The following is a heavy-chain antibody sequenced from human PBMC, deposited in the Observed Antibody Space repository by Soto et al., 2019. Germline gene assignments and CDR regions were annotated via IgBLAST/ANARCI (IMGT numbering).Heavy chain of an antibody. CDR2: LSGSGTST. Sequence: EVQLLESGGGLVQPGGSLRLSCAASGFSFVNYAMNWVRPAPGKGLEWVSGLSGSGTSTYYADSVKGRFTISRDNSRDTLFLQMNSLTADDTAVYYCAKATTNGGWFNPFDSWGQGALVTVSS. CDR1: GFSFVNYA. V-gene: IGHV3-23*01. J-gene: IGHJ4*02. CDR3: AKATTNGGWFNPFDS. D-gene: IGHD6-19*01.